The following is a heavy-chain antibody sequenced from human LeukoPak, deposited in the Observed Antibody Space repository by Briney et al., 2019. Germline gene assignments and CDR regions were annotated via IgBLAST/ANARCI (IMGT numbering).Heavy chain of an antibody. CDR1: GFTFSNYA. CDR3: AKDSGIAVAGTLRAFDT. D-gene: IGHD6-19*01. CDR2: ISGSGDDT. J-gene: IGHJ3*02. Sequence: GGSLRLSCAASGFTFSNYAMGWVRQAPGKGLEWVSGISGSGDDTYYTDSVKGRFTISRDNSKNTLYLQMNSLRAEDTAVYYCAKDSGIAVAGTLRAFDTWGQGTMVTVSS. V-gene: IGHV3-23*01.